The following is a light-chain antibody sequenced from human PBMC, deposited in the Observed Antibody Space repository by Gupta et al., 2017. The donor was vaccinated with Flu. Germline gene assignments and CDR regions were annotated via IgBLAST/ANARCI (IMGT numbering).Light chain of an antibody. V-gene: IGLV1-47*01. CDR2: SND. J-gene: IGLJ2*01. CDR3: AAWDDSLSGPV. CDR1: SSNIGSNY. Sequence: QSVLTQPPSASGTPGQRVTISCSGSSSNIGSNYVYWYQQHPGTAPKLLIYSNDQRPSGVPDRFSGSKSGTSASLAISGLRSEDEADYYCAAWDDSLSGPVFGGGTKLTV.